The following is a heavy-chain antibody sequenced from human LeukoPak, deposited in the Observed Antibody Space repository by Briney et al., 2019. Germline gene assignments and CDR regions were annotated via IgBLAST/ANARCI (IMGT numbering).Heavy chain of an antibody. CDR1: GGSISSYY. CDR3: ARLESAAAGNRWFDP. J-gene: IGHJ5*02. V-gene: IGHV4-4*07. D-gene: IGHD6-13*01. Sequence: SETLSLTCSVSGGSISSYYWSWIRQPAGKGLEWIGRIYTSGSTNYNPSLKSRVTMSVDTSKNQFSLKLSSVTAADTAVYYCARLESAAAGNRWFDPWGQGILVTVSS. CDR2: IYTSGST.